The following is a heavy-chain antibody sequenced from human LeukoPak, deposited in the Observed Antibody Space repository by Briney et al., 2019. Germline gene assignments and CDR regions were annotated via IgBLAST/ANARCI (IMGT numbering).Heavy chain of an antibody. D-gene: IGHD3-3*01. CDR1: GFTFTNYW. CDR2: IKQDRSEK. V-gene: IGHV3-7*01. J-gene: IGHJ4*02. Sequence: GGSLRLSCAASGFTFTNYWMSWVRQAPGKGLQLVANIKQDRSEKYYVDSVKGRFTISRDNAKNSLYLQMNSLRAEDTAVYYCARLREIPVFGVVTKSTSYFDYWGQGTLVTVSS. CDR3: ARLREIPVFGVVTKSTSYFDY.